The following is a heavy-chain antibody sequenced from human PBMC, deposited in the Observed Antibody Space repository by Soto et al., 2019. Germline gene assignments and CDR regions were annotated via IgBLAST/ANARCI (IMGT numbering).Heavy chain of an antibody. CDR2: IYWDDDK. CDR1: GLSLSTTGVG. J-gene: IGHJ6*02. Sequence: QITLKESGPTLVKPTQTLTLTCTFSGLSLSTTGVGVGWIRQPPGKAQEWLALIYWDDDKRYSPSLKSRLTITKDTSKNQVVLTMTNMDPVDTATYYCVQSRCGGDCLQSYSSHSYYGLDVSGHGTTVTVSS. CDR3: VQSRCGGDCLQSYSSHSYYGLDV. V-gene: IGHV2-5*02. D-gene: IGHD2-21*02.